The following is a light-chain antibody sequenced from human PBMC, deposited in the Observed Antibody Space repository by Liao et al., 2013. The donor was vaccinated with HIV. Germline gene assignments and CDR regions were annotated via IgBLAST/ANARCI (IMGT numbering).Light chain of an antibody. CDR1: ALPKQF. CDR3: QAWDTGPSWV. V-gene: IGLV3-25*02. J-gene: IGLJ3*02. Sequence: SYELTQPPSVSVSPGQTARITCSGDALPKQFAYWYQQKPGQAPVLMIYKDSERPSGIPERFSGSNSGNTATLTISGTQAIDEADYYCQAWDTGPSWVFGGGTKLTVL. CDR2: KDS.